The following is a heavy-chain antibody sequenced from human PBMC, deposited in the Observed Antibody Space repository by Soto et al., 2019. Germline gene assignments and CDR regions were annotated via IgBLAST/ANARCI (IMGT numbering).Heavy chain of an antibody. D-gene: IGHD4-17*01. CDR2: IYYSGST. CDR1: GGSISSYD. CDR3: ARYARYGDFDY. J-gene: IGHJ4*02. V-gene: IGHV4-59*01. Sequence: PSETLSLTCTASGGSISSYDGGGFRQPPGKGLEWIGYIYYSGSTNYNPSLKSRVTISVDTSKNQFSLKLSSVTAADTAVYYCARYARYGDFDYWGQGTLVTVSS.